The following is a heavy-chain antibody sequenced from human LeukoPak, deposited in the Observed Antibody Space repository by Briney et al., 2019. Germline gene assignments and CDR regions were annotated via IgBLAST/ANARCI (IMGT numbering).Heavy chain of an antibody. V-gene: IGHV3-23*01. CDR3: AKDLVVVPAATYFDY. D-gene: IGHD2-2*01. J-gene: IGHJ4*02. CDR1: GFTFSSYA. Sequence: GGSLRLSCAASGFTFSSYAMSWVRQAPGKGLEWVSAISGSGGSTYYADSVKGRFTISRDNSKNTLYLQMNSLRAEDTAVYCCAKDLVVVPAATYFDYWGQGTLVTVSS. CDR2: ISGSGGST.